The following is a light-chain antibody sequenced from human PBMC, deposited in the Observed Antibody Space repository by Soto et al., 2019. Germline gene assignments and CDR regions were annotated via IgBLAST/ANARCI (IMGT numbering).Light chain of an antibody. Sequence: EIVLTQSPATLSLSPGERATLSCRASQSVNSYLAWYQHKPGQAPRLLIYGASNRATGIPARFSGSGSGTDFTLTISSLEPEDFAVYYCQQRSNWLGFFTFGPGTKVDIK. V-gene: IGKV3-11*01. CDR2: GAS. CDR3: QQRSNWLGFFT. CDR1: QSVNSY. J-gene: IGKJ3*01.